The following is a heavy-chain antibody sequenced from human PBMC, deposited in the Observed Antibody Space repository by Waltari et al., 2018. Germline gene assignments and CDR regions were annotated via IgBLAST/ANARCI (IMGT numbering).Heavy chain of an antibody. CDR2: IYYSGST. CDR1: GGSIRSSRYY. Sequence: QLQLQESGPGLVKPSETLSLTCTVPGGSIRSSRYYWGWIRQPPGKGLEWIGSIYYSGSTYDNPSLKSRVTISVDTSKNQFSLKLSSVTAADTAVYYCARDRPRGYDILTSIDYWGQGTLVTVSS. J-gene: IGHJ4*02. V-gene: IGHV4-39*07. CDR3: ARDRPRGYDILTSIDY. D-gene: IGHD3-9*01.